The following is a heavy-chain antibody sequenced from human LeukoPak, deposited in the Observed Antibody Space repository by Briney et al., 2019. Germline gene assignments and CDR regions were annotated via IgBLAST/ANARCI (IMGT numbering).Heavy chain of an antibody. Sequence: PGGSLRLSCAAYGFTFSSYSMNWVRQAPGKGLEWVSSISSSSSYIYYADSVKGRFTISRDNAKNSLYLQMNSLRAEDTAVYYCARDSQYYYDSSGYKFWGQGTMVTVSS. CDR2: ISSSSSYI. D-gene: IGHD3-22*01. J-gene: IGHJ3*01. CDR1: GFTFSSYS. CDR3: ARDSQYYYDSSGYKF. V-gene: IGHV3-21*01.